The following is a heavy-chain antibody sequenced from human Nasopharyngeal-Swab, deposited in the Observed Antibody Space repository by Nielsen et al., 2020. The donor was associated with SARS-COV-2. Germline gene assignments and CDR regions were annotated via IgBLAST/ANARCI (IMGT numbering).Heavy chain of an antibody. CDR3: ARARGYDFDY. J-gene: IGHJ4*02. CDR1: GFTFTSYS. V-gene: IGHV3-21*01. CDR2: ISSSTTTK. D-gene: IGHD5-12*01. Sequence: GESLKISCAASGFTFTSYSMNLVRQAPGKGLEWVSAISSSTTTKRYADSVKGRVTISRDNAKNSMYLQMNSLRADDTALYYCARARGYDFDYWGQGTLVTVSS.